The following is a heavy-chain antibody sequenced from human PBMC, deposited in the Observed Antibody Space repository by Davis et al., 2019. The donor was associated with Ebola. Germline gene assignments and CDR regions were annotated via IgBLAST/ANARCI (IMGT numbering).Heavy chain of an antibody. CDR1: GYTFTGYY. V-gene: IGHV1-69*13. D-gene: IGHD2-15*01. Sequence: SVKVSCKASGYTFTGYYMHWVRQAPGQGLEWMGGIIPIFGTANYAQKFQGRVTITADESTSTAYMELSSLRSEDTAVYYCARDCSGGSCYQNWFDPWGQGTLVTVSS. CDR2: IIPIFGTA. J-gene: IGHJ5*02. CDR3: ARDCSGGSCYQNWFDP.